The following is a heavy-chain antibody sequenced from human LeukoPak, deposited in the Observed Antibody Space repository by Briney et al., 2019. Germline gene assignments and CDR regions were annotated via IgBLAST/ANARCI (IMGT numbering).Heavy chain of an antibody. J-gene: IGHJ4*02. CDR2: ISYDGSNK. CDR3: ASRDGYK. V-gene: IGHV3-30-3*01. Sequence: PGGSLRLSCAASGFTFSSYAMHWVRQAPGKGLEWVAVISYDGSNKYYADSVKGRFTISRDNSKNTLYLQMNSLRAEDTAVYYCASRDGYKWGQGTLVTVSS. D-gene: IGHD5-12*01. CDR1: GFTFSSYA.